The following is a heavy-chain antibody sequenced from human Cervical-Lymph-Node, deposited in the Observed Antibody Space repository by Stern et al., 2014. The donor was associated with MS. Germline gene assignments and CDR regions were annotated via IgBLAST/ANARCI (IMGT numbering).Heavy chain of an antibody. CDR3: ARTYYDLMTGYPDAFDI. V-gene: IGHV4-31*03. J-gene: IGHJ3*02. D-gene: IGHD3-9*01. CDR1: GGSISSADYY. CDR2: IYYSGIT. Sequence: VQLVQSGPGLVKPSQTLSLTCTVSGGSISSADYYWSWIRPHPGKGLEWIGYIYYSGITYYNPSLKSRVTISLDTSKNQFSLKLISLSAADTAVFYCARTYYDLMTGYPDAFDIWGQGTMVTVSS.